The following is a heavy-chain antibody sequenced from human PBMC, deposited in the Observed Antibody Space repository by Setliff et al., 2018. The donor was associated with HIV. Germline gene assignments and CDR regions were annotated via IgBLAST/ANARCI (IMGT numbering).Heavy chain of an antibody. J-gene: IGHJ4*02. V-gene: IGHV1-8*02. Sequence: ASVKVSCKASGYTFINYDICWVRQAAGQGLEWVGWMNPKSGNTGHAQKFQGRVTLTSDTSISTAYMVMSSLKSEDTAVYYCARSQAGSAGTEYDYWGLGSLVTVSS. CDR1: GYTFINYD. CDR3: ARSQAGSAGTEYDY. CDR2: MNPKSGNT. D-gene: IGHD6-13*01.